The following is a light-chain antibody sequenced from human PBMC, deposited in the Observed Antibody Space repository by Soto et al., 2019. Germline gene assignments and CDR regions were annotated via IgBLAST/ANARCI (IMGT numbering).Light chain of an antibody. CDR1: SSNIGNNH. CDR2: DNN. J-gene: IGLJ2*01. Sequence: QSVLTQPPSVSAAPGQKVTISCSGSSSNIGNNHVSWYQQFPGTAPNLLIYDNNNRPSEIPDRFSGSKSVTSATLGITGLQTGDEADYYCGAWDTSLSLVVFGEGTKLTVL. V-gene: IGLV1-51*01. CDR3: GAWDTSLSLVV.